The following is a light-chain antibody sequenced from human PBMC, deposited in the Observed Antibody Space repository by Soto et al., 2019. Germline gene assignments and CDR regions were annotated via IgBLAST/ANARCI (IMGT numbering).Light chain of an antibody. J-gene: IGKJ2*01. V-gene: IGKV3-15*01. CDR3: QQGQNWPLT. CDR1: QSINSE. Sequence: EIVMTQSPATLSLSPGERAALSCRASQSINSELAWYQQKPGQPPRLLIYGASTRATGVPARFTGSESGSEFPLTIGGLQSEDFAVYYCQQGQNWPLTFGQGTRLE. CDR2: GAS.